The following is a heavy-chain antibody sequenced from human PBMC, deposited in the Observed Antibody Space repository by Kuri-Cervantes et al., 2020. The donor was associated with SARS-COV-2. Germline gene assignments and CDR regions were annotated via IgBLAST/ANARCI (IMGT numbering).Heavy chain of an antibody. Sequence: GESLKISCKGSGYSFSIYWIGWVRQMPGKGLEWMGIIYPGDSDTRYSPSFQGQVTISADKSISTAYLQWSSLKASDTAMYYCARHRGYYYYYMDVWGKGTTVTVSS. J-gene: IGHJ6*03. CDR2: IYPGDSDT. CDR3: ARHRGYYYYYMDV. V-gene: IGHV5-51*01. CDR1: GYSFSIYW. D-gene: IGHD3-10*01.